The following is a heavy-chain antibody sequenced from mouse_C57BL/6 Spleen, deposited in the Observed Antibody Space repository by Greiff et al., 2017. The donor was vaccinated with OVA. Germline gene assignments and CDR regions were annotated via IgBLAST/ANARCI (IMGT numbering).Heavy chain of an antibody. J-gene: IGHJ1*03. CDR2: IYPSDSET. V-gene: IGHV1-52*01. CDR1: GYTFTSYW. Sequence: QVQLQQPGAELVRPGSSVKLSCKASGYTFTSYWMNWVKQRPIQGLEWIGNIYPSDSETHYNQTFKDKATLTVDKSYSTAYLQLSSLTSDASAFCYCASTGVYWYFDVWGTGTTVTVSS. CDR3: ASTGVYWYFDV. D-gene: IGHD1-1*01.